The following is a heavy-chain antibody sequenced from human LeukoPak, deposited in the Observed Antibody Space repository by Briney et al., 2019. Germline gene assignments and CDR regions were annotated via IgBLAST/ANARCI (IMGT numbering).Heavy chain of an antibody. CDR3: ARDKVGATNWLDP. CDR1: GGSISSGEYY. V-gene: IGHV4-30-4*01. Sequence: SQTLSLTCAVSGGSISSGEYYWGWIRQPPGKGLEWIGYIYYSVSTYYNPSLKSRLTISVDTSNSQFSLRLTSVTAADTAVYYCARDKVGATNWLDPWGQGTLVTVSS. J-gene: IGHJ5*02. D-gene: IGHD1-26*01. CDR2: IYYSVST.